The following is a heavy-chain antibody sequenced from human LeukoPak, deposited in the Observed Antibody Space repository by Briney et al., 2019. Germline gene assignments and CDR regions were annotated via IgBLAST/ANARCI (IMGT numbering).Heavy chain of an antibody. Sequence: SETLSLTCAVYGGSFSGYFWTWIRQPPGKGLEWIGEITHSGSTNYNPSLKSRVTISVDKSKNQFSLKLSSVTAADTAVYYCARDRGSSWVDYWGQGTLVTVSS. CDR3: ARDRGSSWVDY. J-gene: IGHJ4*02. D-gene: IGHD6-13*01. CDR1: GGSFSGYF. V-gene: IGHV4-34*01. CDR2: ITHSGST.